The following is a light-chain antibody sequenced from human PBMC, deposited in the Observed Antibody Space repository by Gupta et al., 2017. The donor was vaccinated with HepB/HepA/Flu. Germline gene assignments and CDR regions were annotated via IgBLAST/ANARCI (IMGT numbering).Light chain of an antibody. CDR3: GAWDDNLNGWM. CDR1: SSNIGGNT. V-gene: IGLV1-44*01. J-gene: IGLJ3*02. Sequence: QSVLTQPPSVSGTPGQRVTISCSGSSSNIGGNTVNWYQQLPGTAPNLLIYSNNQRPSGVPDRFSASKSGPSTSLAISGLQSDDEADYYCGAWDDNLNGWMFGGGTKLTVL. CDR2: SNN.